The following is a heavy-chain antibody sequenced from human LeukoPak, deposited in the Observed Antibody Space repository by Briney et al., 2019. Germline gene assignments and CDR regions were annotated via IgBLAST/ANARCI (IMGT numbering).Heavy chain of an antibody. J-gene: IGHJ1*01. CDR1: GLTFNNAW. D-gene: IGHD3-22*01. Sequence: KTGGSLRLSCAASGLTFNNAWMSWVRQAPGKGPEWVGRIKSKTDGGTTDYAAPVQGRFTISRDDSKNTLYLQMNSVKIEDTAVYYCTPLTYHYDSSGYYYVGYFQHWGQGTLVTVSS. CDR3: TPLTYHYDSSGYYYVGYFQH. CDR2: IKSKTDGGTT. V-gene: IGHV3-15*05.